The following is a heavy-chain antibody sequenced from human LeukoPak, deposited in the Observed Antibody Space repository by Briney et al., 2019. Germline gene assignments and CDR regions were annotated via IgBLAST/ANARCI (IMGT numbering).Heavy chain of an antibody. Sequence: ASVKVSCKASGYTFTSYGISWVRQAPGQGLEWMGWISAYNGNTNYAPNFQGRVTMTTDTSTDTGHMELRSLRSDDTAVYYCARPSLYYDTSSYYGPYYGMDVWGQGTTVTVSS. CDR2: ISAYNGNT. J-gene: IGHJ6*02. D-gene: IGHD3-22*01. V-gene: IGHV1-18*01. CDR1: GYTFTSYG. CDR3: ARPSLYYDTSSYYGPYYGMDV.